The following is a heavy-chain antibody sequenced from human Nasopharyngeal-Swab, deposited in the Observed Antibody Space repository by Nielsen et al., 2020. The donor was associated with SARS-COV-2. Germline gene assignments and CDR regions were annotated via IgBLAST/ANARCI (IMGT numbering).Heavy chain of an antibody. J-gene: IGHJ4*02. D-gene: IGHD1-26*01. V-gene: IGHV1-8*01. CDR2: MNHNSVNT. CDR1: GYTFTSYD. Sequence: ASVKVSCKASGYTFTSYDINWVRQATGQGLEWMGWMNHNSVNTGYAQKFQGRVTMTRNTSISTAYMELSGLRSEDTAVYYCARGRRGIVGATVYYFDYWGQGTLVTVSS. CDR3: ARGRRGIVGATVYYFDY.